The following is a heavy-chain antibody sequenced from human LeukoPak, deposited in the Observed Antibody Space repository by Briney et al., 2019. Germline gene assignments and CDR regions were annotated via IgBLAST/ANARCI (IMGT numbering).Heavy chain of an antibody. CDR2: ISVSGSST. J-gene: IGHJ4*02. Sequence: GGSLRLSCAASGFTFSSYAMSWVRQAPGKGLEWVSAISVSGSSTYYADSVKGRFTISRDNSKNTLYLQMNSLRAEDTAVYFCAKGWATVPNDYWGQGTLVTVSS. D-gene: IGHD4-17*01. CDR1: GFTFSSYA. CDR3: AKGWATVPNDY. V-gene: IGHV3-23*01.